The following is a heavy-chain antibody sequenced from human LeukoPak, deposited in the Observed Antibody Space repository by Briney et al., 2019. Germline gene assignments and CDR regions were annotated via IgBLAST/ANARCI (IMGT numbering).Heavy chain of an antibody. V-gene: IGHV3-33*01. CDR2: IWYDGSNK. J-gene: IGHJ4*02. CDR1: GFTFSDYG. CDR3: ARGVDYYENSGTIDY. Sequence: GGSLRLSCAASGFTFSDYGMHWVRQPPGKGLEWVAIIWYDGSNKTYEDSVKGRFTISRDNSKNTLYLQMNSLRAEDTAVYYCARGVDYYENSGTIDYWGQGTLVTVSS. D-gene: IGHD3-22*01.